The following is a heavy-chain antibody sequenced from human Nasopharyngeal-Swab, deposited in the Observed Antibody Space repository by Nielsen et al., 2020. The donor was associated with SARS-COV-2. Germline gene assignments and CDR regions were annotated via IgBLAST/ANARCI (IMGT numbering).Heavy chain of an antibody. CDR1: VYTFSSYA. D-gene: IGHD3-3*01. CDR3: AMQLPIFDFDFWSGLAY. CDR2: INGGNGNT. J-gene: IGHJ4*02. V-gene: IGHV1-3*01. Sequence: AVNVSCKSSVYTFSSYAMHWVRQAPGQGLEGMGWINGGNGNTKYSQRFQGRVTISRDTSANTAYMDLTSLRSEDTAVYYCAMQLPIFDFDFWSGLAYWGQGTLVTVSS.